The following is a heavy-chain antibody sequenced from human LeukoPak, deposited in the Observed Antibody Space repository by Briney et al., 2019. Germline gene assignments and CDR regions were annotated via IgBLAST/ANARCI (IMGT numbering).Heavy chain of an antibody. Sequence: GGSLRLSCVASGFTFSSHWMSWVRQAPRKGLEWVANIKQDGSEKFYVDSVKGRFTISRDNAKNSLYLQMDSLRVEDTAVYYCARDGLGMGLFDPWGPGTLVTVSS. CDR3: ARDGLGMGLFDP. CDR2: IKQDGSEK. D-gene: IGHD6-13*01. J-gene: IGHJ5*02. V-gene: IGHV3-7*01. CDR1: GFTFSSHW.